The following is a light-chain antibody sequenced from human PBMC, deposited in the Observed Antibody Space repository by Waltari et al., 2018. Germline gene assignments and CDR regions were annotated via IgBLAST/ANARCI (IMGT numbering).Light chain of an antibody. CDR1: QTISYSSNNKNY. J-gene: IGKJ1*01. V-gene: IGKV4-1*01. CDR2: WAS. Sequence: DIVMTQSPDSLAVSLGERATINCKSSQTISYSSNNKNYLAWYQKKPGQPPRLLISWASSRDCGVPDRFSGSGSGTDFTLTISSLQVEDVAIYYCQQYYSVPLTFGQGTKVGIK. CDR3: QQYYSVPLT.